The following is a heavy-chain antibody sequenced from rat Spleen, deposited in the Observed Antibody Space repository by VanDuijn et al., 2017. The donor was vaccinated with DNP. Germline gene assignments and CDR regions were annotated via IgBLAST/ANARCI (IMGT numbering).Heavy chain of an antibody. V-gene: IGHV3-1*01. D-gene: IGHD1-3*01. J-gene: IGHJ4*01. CDR1: GFSVTSNY. CDR2: ISYSGGT. CDR3: ARYGSYGYYAMDA. Sequence: EVQLQESGPGLVKPSQSLSLTCSVTGFSVTSNYWAWIRKFPGNKMEWIGYISYSGGTSYNPSLKSRISITRDTSKNQFFLQLNSVTTEDTATYYCARYGSYGYYAMDAWGQGTSVTVSS.